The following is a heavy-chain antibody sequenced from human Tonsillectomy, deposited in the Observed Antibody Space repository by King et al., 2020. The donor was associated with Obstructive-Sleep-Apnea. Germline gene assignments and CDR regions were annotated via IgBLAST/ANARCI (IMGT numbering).Heavy chain of an antibody. V-gene: IGHV3-9*01. CDR3: AKDIGDFDWLLPA. CDR2: INWNSGNI. J-gene: IGHJ4*02. CDR1: GFTCENYA. Sequence: DVQLVESGGGLVHPGRSLRLSCAASGFTCENYAMHWVRQVPGKGLEWVSGINWNSGNIAYADSVKGRFIISRDNAKNSLYLQMNSLRPEDTALYYCAKDIGDFDWLLPAWGQGTLVTVSS. D-gene: IGHD3-9*01.